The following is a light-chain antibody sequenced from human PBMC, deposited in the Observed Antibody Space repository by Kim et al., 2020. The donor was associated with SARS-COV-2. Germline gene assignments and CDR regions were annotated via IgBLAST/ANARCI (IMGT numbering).Light chain of an antibody. CDR1: SSNIGTGYE. V-gene: IGLV1-40*01. CDR3: SSFTSSTTWV. Sequence: GQRVTISCTGSSSNIGTGYEVHWYQQFPGTAPKLVIFANTNRPSGVPDRISGSKSGTSASLAITGLQADDAADYYCSSFTSSTTWVFGGGTQLTVL. J-gene: IGLJ3*02. CDR2: ANT.